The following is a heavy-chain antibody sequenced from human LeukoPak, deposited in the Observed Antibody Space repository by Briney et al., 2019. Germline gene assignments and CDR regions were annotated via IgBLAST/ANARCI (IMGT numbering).Heavy chain of an antibody. CDR2: IRYDGSNK. Sequence: GGSLRLSCAASGFTFSSYAMHWVRQAPGQGLEWVTFIRYDGSNKYYADSVKGRFTISRDNSKNTLYPQMNSLRAEDTAVYYCAKGSKEVLFTRDHYMDVWGKGTTVTISS. D-gene: IGHD3-3*01. V-gene: IGHV3-30*02. J-gene: IGHJ6*03. CDR3: AKGSKEVLFTRDHYMDV. CDR1: GFTFSSYA.